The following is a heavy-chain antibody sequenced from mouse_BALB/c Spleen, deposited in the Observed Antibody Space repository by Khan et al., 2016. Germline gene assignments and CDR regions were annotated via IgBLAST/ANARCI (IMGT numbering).Heavy chain of an antibody. CDR2: VNPNNGDT. Sequence: VQLKQSGPDLVKPGASVKISCKASGYSFTGYYMYWVKQSHGQSLEWIGSVNPNNGDTSSNQKFKGKAILTVDKSSSTAYMELRSLISEDSAVYYCARDAMDYWGQGTSLTVPP. CDR3: ARDAMDY. V-gene: IGHV1-26*01. J-gene: IGHJ4*01. CDR1: GYSFTGYY.